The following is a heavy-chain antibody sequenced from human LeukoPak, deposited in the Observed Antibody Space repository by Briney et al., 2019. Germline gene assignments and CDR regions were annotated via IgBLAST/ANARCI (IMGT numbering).Heavy chain of an antibody. J-gene: IGHJ4*02. CDR3: ATRYNVLRFLEWLHYLDY. CDR1: GFTFSSYA. CDR2: ISGSGGST. Sequence: GGSLRLSCAASGFTFSSYAMSWVRQAPGKGLEWVSAISGSGGSTYYADSVKGRFTISRDNSKNTLYLQMNSLRAEDTAVYYCATRYNVLRFLEWLHYLDYWGQGTLVTVSS. D-gene: IGHD3-3*01. V-gene: IGHV3-23*01.